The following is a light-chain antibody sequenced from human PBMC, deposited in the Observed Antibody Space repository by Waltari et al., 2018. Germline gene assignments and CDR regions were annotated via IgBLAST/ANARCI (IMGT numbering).Light chain of an antibody. J-gene: IGLJ2*01. CDR1: SSNLGRKT. V-gene: IGLV1-44*01. CDR2: SNN. CDR3: SSWDDSVIGPV. Sequence: QSVLTQPPSASGTPGQRVTISCSGRSSNLGRKTVNWYQQLPGTAPKLLIFSNNQRPSGVPDRFSGSKSGTSASLAISGLLSEDEADYYCSSWDDSVIGPVFGGGTKLTVL.